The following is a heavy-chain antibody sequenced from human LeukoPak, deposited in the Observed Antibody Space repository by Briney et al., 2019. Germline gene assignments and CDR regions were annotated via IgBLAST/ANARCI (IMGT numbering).Heavy chain of an antibody. D-gene: IGHD6-6*01. CDR3: VKMTGGSSSSPF. Sequence: GGSLRLSCSASGFTFSSHAMHWVRQAPGKGLEYVSSISNYGGTTYYAESVKGRFTISRDNSKKTLYLQMSSLRIEDTAVYYCVKMTGGSSSSPFWGQGTLVTVSS. J-gene: IGHJ4*02. CDR2: ISNYGGTT. V-gene: IGHV3-64D*06. CDR1: GFTFSSHA.